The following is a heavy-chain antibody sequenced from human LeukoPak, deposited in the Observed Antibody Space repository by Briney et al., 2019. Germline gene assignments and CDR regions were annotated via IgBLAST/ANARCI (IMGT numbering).Heavy chain of an antibody. Sequence: SGGSLRLSCAASGFTFSSYAMSWVRQAPGKGLEWVSAISGSGGSTYYADSVKGRFTISRDNSKNTLYLQMNSLRAEDTAVYYCATWPVVLLWFGELSNDCWGQGTLVTVSS. J-gene: IGHJ4*02. D-gene: IGHD3-10*01. CDR3: ATWPVVLLWFGELSNDC. CDR1: GFTFSSYA. V-gene: IGHV3-23*01. CDR2: ISGSGGST.